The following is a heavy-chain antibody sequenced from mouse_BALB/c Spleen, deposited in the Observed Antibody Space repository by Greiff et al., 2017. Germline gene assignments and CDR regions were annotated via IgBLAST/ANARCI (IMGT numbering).Heavy chain of an antibody. J-gene: IGHJ2*01. V-gene: IGHV1S56*01. Sequence: QVQLQQPGAELVKPGASVKLSCKASGYTFTSYWMHWVKQRPGQGLEWIGWIYPGDGSTKYNEKFKGKATLTADKSSSTAYMQLSSLTSENSAVYFCARSAYFDYWGQGTTLTVSS. CDR3: ARSAYFDY. CDR2: IYPGDGST. CDR1: GYTFTSYW.